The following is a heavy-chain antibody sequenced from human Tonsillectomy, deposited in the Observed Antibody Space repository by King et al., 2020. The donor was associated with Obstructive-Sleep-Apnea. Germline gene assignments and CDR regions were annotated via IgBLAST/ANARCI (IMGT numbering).Heavy chain of an antibody. CDR1: GFSLSSARMG. D-gene: IGHD6-13*01. J-gene: IGHJ4*02. Sequence: TLKESGPVLVKPTETLTLTCTVSGFSLSSARMGVSWIRQPPGKDLEWLAHIFSNVEKSYITSLKSRLTISKDTSNSQVVLTMTDMDAVDPATYYWARTNIAAASDFDYWGQGTLVTVSS. CDR3: ARTNIAAASDFDY. CDR2: IFSNVEK. V-gene: IGHV2-26*01.